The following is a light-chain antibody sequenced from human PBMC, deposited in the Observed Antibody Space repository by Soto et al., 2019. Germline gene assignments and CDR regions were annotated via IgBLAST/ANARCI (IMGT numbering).Light chain of an antibody. CDR1: QSVTSGY. Sequence: DIVLTQSPGTLSLSPGEGAILSCRASQSVTSGYFAWYQQKPGQPLRLLIYGASTRTTGIATRISRSGYGTAFTHTSNRREPKDCALYYRQHTGIPPLPFRRGTNVDIK. J-gene: IGKJ4*01. V-gene: IGKV3-20*01. CDR3: QHTGIPPLP. CDR2: GAS.